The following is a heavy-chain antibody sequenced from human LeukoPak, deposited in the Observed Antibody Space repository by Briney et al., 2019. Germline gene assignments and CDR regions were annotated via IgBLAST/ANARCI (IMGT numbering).Heavy chain of an antibody. D-gene: IGHD2-2*02. CDR3: ARGFCSNTRCYKEMATILPDY. CDR1: GGSSSSSSYY. J-gene: IGHJ4*02. CDR2: IYYSGST. Sequence: SSETLSLTCTVSGGSSSSSSYYWGWIRQPPEKGLEWIGSIYYSGSTYYNPSLKSRVTISVDTSKNQFSLKLSSVTAADTAVYYCARGFCSNTRCYKEMATILPDYWGQGTLVTVSS. V-gene: IGHV4-39*07.